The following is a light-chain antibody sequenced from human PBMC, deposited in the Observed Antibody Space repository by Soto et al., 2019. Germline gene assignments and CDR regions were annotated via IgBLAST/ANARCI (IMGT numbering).Light chain of an antibody. V-gene: IGKV1-39*01. Sequence: EIQMTQSPSSLSASIGDRVTITWRASQTIIGYLNWYQQKPGKAPRLLINAASNLQSGVPSRFRGSGSETDFTLTITSLQPEDFATYYCQQSYTTPRTFGQGTKVDIK. CDR1: QTIIGY. CDR2: AAS. J-gene: IGKJ1*01. CDR3: QQSYTTPRT.